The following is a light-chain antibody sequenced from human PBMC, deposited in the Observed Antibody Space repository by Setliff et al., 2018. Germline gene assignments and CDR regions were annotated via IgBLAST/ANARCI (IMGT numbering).Light chain of an antibody. Sequence: LPQPASVSGSPGQSITISCTGSNSDIGAFDRVSWYQKYRGKAPKLIIYEVTKRPSGVSDHFSGSKSGNTASLTISGLQTEDGADYFCCSSAGRTGLVFGGGTQLTVL. V-gene: IGLV2-23*02. CDR2: EVT. CDR3: CSSAGRTGLV. J-gene: IGLJ2*01. CDR1: NSDIGAFDR.